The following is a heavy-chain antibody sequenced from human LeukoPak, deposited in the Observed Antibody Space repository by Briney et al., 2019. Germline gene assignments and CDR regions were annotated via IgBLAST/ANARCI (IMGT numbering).Heavy chain of an antibody. CDR3: ARELRGSSTSCRLTCWYYYMDV. Sequence: SGGSLRLSCAASGFTFNSYWMSWVRQAPGKGLEWVANIEQDGSEKYYVDSVKGRFTISRDNAKNSLYLQMNSLRAEDTAVYYCARELRGSSTSCRLTCWYYYMDVWGKGTTVTVSS. J-gene: IGHJ6*03. CDR1: GFTFNSYW. D-gene: IGHD2-2*01. V-gene: IGHV3-7*01. CDR2: IEQDGSEK.